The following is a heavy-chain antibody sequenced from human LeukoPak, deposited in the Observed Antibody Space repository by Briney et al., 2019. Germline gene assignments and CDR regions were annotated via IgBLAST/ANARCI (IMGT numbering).Heavy chain of an antibody. V-gene: IGHV1-46*01. J-gene: IGHJ3*02. Sequence: ASVKVSCKASGYTFTSYYMHWVRQAPGQGLEWMGIINPSGGSTSYAQKFQGRVTMTRDTSTSTVYMELSSLRSEDTAVYYCARVGPQWLVQRGAFDIWGRGTMVTVSS. CDR1: GYTFTSYY. D-gene: IGHD6-19*01. CDR3: ARVGPQWLVQRGAFDI. CDR2: INPSGGST.